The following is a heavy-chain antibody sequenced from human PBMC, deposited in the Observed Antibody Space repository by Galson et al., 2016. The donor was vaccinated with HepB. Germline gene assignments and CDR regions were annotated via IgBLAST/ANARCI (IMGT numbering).Heavy chain of an antibody. Sequence: SLRLSCAASGFTFSTYNMNWVRQAPGKGLEWVSSISSSSIYIYYADSVKGRFTISRDNAKNSLFLQLKSLRAEDTSVYYCARPWGSGQQLARVWFDPWGQGTLVTVSS. D-gene: IGHD6-13*01. CDR1: GFTFSTYN. V-gene: IGHV3-21*01. CDR2: ISSSSIYI. CDR3: ARPWGSGQQLARVWFDP. J-gene: IGHJ5*02.